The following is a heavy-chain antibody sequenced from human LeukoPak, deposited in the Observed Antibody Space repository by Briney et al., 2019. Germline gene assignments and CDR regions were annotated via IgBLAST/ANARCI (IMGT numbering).Heavy chain of an antibody. CDR2: IYYSGST. CDR3: AREGLVGATGGYYFDY. V-gene: IGHV4-61*01. D-gene: IGHD1-26*01. Sequence: TSETLSLTCTVSGGSVSSGSYYWSWIRQPPGRGLEWIGYIYYSGSTNYNPSLKSRVTISVDTSKNQFSLKLSSVTAADTAVYYCAREGLVGATGGYYFDYWGQGTLVTVSS. J-gene: IGHJ4*02. CDR1: GGSVSSGSYY.